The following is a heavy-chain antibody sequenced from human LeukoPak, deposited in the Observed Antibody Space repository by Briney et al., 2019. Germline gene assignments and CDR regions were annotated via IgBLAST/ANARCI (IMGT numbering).Heavy chain of an antibody. CDR3: ARAPRLEPGYDSGRIYYYYYMDV. CDR2: IYYSGST. V-gene: IGHV4-31*03. Sequence: SQTLSLTCTVSGGSISNDGYYWSWIRQHPGKGLEWIGYIYYSGSTYYNPSLESRLTISVDTSRNQFSLKLTSVTAADTAVYYCARAPRLEPGYDSGRIYYYYYMDVWGKGTTVTVSS. J-gene: IGHJ6*03. CDR1: GGSISNDGYY. D-gene: IGHD5-12*01.